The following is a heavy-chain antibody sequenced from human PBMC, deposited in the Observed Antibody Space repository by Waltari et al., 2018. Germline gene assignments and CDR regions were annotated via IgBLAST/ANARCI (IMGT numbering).Heavy chain of an antibody. V-gene: IGHV4-4*02. CDR3: ARDRGGGLYLDS. Sequence: QLQLQESGPGLVKPSGTLSLTCVVSGDSLISNYFWSWVRQSPGKGPEWMGQVKRGGRTNDSPSFASVIVMSLDTSINHFSLNMHAATAADTAVYYCARDRGGGLYLDSWGRGILVSVSP. J-gene: IGHJ4*02. CDR2: VKRGGRT. D-gene: IGHD2-15*01. CDR1: GDSLISNYF.